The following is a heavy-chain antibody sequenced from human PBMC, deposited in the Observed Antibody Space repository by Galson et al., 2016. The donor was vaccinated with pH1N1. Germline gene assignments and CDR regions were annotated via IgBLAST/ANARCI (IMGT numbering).Heavy chain of an antibody. Sequence: CAISGDSVSSNSATWNWIRQSPSRGLEWLGRTYYRSKWYNDYAESVKRRIIISPDTSKNQLSLQLNSVTPADTAVYYCARGVIDYDFWSGYQHHAAFATWGKGPMAIVSS. J-gene: IGHJ3*02. D-gene: IGHD3-3*01. CDR3: ARGVIDYDFWSGYQHHAAFAT. V-gene: IGHV6-1*01. CDR1: GDSVSSNSAT. CDR2: TYYRSKWYN.